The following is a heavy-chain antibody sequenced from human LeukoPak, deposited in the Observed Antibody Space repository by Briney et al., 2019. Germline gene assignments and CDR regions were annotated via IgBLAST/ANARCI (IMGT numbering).Heavy chain of an antibody. CDR2: IIPILGIA. D-gene: IGHD3-22*01. Sequence: ASVKVSCKASGGTFSSYAISWVRQAPGQGLEWMGRIIPILGIANYAQKFQGRVTITADKSTSTAYMELSSLRSEDTAVYYCARDHYDSSGYFYRDYWYFDLWGRGTLVTVSS. CDR3: ARDHYDSSGYFYRDYWYFDL. J-gene: IGHJ2*01. CDR1: GGTFSSYA. V-gene: IGHV1-69*04.